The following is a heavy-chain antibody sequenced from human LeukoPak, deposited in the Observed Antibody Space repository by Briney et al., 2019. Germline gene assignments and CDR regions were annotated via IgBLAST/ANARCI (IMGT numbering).Heavy chain of an antibody. J-gene: IGHJ4*02. CDR1: GFTFTSYS. Sequence: GGCLRLSCAASGFTFTSYSMNWVRQAPGKGLEWVSTISGGGGSTYYADSVKGRFTISRDNSKNTLYLQVNSLRAEDTAVYYCAKGGKWDVTPFDYWGQGTLVTVSS. D-gene: IGHD1-26*01. CDR3: AKGGKWDVTPFDY. CDR2: ISGGGGST. V-gene: IGHV3-23*01.